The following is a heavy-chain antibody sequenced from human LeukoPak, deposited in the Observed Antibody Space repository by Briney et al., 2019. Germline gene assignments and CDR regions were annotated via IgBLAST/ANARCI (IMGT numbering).Heavy chain of an antibody. D-gene: IGHD7-27*01. J-gene: IGHJ4*02. V-gene: IGHV3-30-3*01. CDR3: AKDRHWGFDY. CDR1: GFTFSSYA. CDR2: MSYDGGNK. Sequence: GGSLRLSCAASGFTFSSYAMHWVRQAPGKGLEWVAVMSYDGGNKYHADSVKGRFTISRDNSKNTLYLQMNSLRAEDTAVYYCAKDRHWGFDYWGQGALVTVSS.